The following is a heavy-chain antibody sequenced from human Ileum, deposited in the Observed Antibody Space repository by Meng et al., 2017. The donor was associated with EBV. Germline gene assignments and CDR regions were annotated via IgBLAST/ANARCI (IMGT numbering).Heavy chain of an antibody. D-gene: IGHD3-22*01. CDR3: AEGGYYYDSTGYLYEYYFDS. V-gene: IGHV4-4*03. J-gene: IGHJ4*02. CDR1: GGSISIDNW. CDR2: IHHSGST. Sequence: QLTESGPRLVSPRATPSPPCAVSGGSISIDNWWSWVRQPPGKGLEWIGQIHHSGSTNSNPSLQSRVTISVDNSKNQFSLKLSSVTAADTAVYYCAEGGYYYDSTGYLYEYYFDSWGQGTLVTVSS.